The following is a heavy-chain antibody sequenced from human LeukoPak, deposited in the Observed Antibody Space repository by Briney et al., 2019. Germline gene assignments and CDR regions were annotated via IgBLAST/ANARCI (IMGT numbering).Heavy chain of an antibody. D-gene: IGHD3-3*01. Sequence: ASVKVSCKASGYSFTGYYLHWVRQAPGQGPEWMGWINPQSGGTNYAQKFQGRVTMTRDTSSSTAYMELSRLRFDDTVVYYCARGPRITIFGVVMANDAFDIWGQGTMVTVSS. CDR1: GYSFTGYY. CDR2: INPQSGGT. V-gene: IGHV1-2*02. CDR3: ARGPRITIFGVVMANDAFDI. J-gene: IGHJ3*02.